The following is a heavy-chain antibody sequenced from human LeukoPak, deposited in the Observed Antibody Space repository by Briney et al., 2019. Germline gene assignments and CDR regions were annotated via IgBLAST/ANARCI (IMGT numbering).Heavy chain of an antibody. CDR1: GFTFSSYD. Sequence: GGSLRLSCAASGFTFSSYDMHWVRQATGKGLEWVSGIGKAGDTYYSGSVKGRFTISRENARNSLYLQMNGLRAGDTAVYYCTRGAEGFDPWGQGALVTVSS. J-gene: IGHJ5*02. CDR3: TRGAEGFDP. CDR2: IGKAGDT. V-gene: IGHV3-13*01.